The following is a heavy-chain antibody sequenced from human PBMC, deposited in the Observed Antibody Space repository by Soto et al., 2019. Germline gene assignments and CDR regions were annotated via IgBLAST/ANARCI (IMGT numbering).Heavy chain of an antibody. CDR1: GIVFIDY. CDR2: ISGSGRTI. Sequence: PGGSLRLSCAASGIVFIDYMSWVLQAPGKGLEWLSYISGSGRTIYSADSVKGRFTISRDNATNSLYLQMNNVRTEDTAVYYCARLPFPWGWFDPWGQGTLVTVSS. J-gene: IGHJ5*02. CDR3: ARLPFPWGWFDP. D-gene: IGHD3-16*01. V-gene: IGHV3-11*01.